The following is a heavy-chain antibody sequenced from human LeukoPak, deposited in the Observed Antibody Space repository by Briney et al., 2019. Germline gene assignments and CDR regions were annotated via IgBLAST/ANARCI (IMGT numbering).Heavy chain of an antibody. CDR1: GGSFSGYY. Sequence: SETLSLTCAVYGGSFSGYYWSWIRQPPGKTLEWIGYSYYSGSTKYNPSLKSRVTISVDTSNNQFSLNLRSVTAADTAVYYCATITSGGDAFDIWGQGTMVTVSS. D-gene: IGHD3-10*01. CDR2: SYYSGST. CDR3: ATITSGGDAFDI. J-gene: IGHJ3*02. V-gene: IGHV4-59*01.